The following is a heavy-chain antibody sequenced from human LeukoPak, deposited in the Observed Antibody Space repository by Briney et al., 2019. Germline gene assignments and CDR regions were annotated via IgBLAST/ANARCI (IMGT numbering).Heavy chain of an antibody. Sequence: GGSLRLSCAASGFTFSSYAMSWVRQAPGKGLEWVGRIRSRSAGGTTDYGAPVKGRFTISRDDSKNTLYLQMNSLKTEDTAVYYCSTGGGTHDYWGQGTLVTVSS. CDR3: STGGGTHDY. CDR2: IRSRSAGGTT. V-gene: IGHV3-15*01. CDR1: GFTFSSYA. D-gene: IGHD2-15*01. J-gene: IGHJ4*02.